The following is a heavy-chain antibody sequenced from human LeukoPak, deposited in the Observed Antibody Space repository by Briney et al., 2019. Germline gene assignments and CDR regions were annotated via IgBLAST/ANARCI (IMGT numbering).Heavy chain of an antibody. Sequence: PSETLSLTCAVYGGSFSGYYWSWIRQPPGKGLEWIGEINHSGSTNYNPSLKSRVTISVDTSKNQFSLKLSSVTAADTAVYYCARVGGGLVTPFDIWGQGTMVTVSS. D-gene: IGHD3/OR15-3a*01. CDR3: ARVGGGLVTPFDI. V-gene: IGHV4-34*01. CDR1: GGSFSGYY. CDR2: INHSGST. J-gene: IGHJ3*02.